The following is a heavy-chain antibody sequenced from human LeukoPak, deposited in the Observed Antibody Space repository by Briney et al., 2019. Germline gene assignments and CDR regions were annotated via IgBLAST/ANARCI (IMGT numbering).Heavy chain of an antibody. D-gene: IGHD3-10*01. CDR2: IYYSGST. CDR3: ARANYGSGSYVGINNWFDP. Sequence: SETLSLTCTVSGGSISSSSYYWGWIRQPPGKGLEWIGSIYYSGSTYYNPSLKSRVTISVDTSKNQFSLKLSSVTAADTAVYYCARANYGSGSYVGINNWFDPWGQGTLVTVS. J-gene: IGHJ5*02. V-gene: IGHV4-39*07. CDR1: GGSISSSSYY.